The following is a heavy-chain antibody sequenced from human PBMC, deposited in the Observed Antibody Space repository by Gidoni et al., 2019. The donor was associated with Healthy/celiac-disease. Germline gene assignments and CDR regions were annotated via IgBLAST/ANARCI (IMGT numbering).Heavy chain of an antibody. J-gene: IGHJ4*02. CDR2: IWYDGSNQ. D-gene: IGHD3-22*01. V-gene: IGHV3-33*01. Sequence: QVQLVESGGGVVQPGRSLRLSCAASGFTFSSYGMHWVRQAPGKGLGWVAVIWYDGSNQYYADSVKGRFTISRYNSENTLYLQMNSLRAEDTAVYYCARAPNSRYYYDSSGYVDYWGQGTLVTVSS. CDR1: GFTFSSYG. CDR3: ARAPNSRYYYDSSGYVDY.